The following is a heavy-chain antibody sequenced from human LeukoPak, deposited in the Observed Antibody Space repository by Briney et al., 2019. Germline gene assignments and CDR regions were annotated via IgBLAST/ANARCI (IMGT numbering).Heavy chain of an antibody. V-gene: IGHV4-34*01. Sequence: SETLSLTCAVYGGSFSGYYWSWIRQPPGKGLEWIGEINHSGSTNYNPSLRSRVTISVDTSKNQFSLKLSSVTAADTAVYYCARDGSSFTAAFDIWGQGTMVTVSS. CDR1: GGSFSGYY. CDR3: ARDGSSFTAAFDI. CDR2: INHSGST. J-gene: IGHJ3*02.